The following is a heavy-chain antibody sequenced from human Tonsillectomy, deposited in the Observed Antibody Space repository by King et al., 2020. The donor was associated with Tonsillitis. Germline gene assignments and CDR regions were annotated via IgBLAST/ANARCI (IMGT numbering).Heavy chain of an antibody. CDR1: GFTFSSYW. V-gene: IGHV3-7*01. Sequence: VQLVESGGDLVQPEGSLRLSCVASGFTFSSYWMSWVRQAPGKGLEWVANIKQDGNEKYYVDSVKGRFTISKDNTQNSLYLQMNSLRAADTAVYYCAREGRIVGATDFDYWGQGTLVTVSS. D-gene: IGHD1-26*01. J-gene: IGHJ4*02. CDR3: AREGRIVGATDFDY. CDR2: IKQDGNEK.